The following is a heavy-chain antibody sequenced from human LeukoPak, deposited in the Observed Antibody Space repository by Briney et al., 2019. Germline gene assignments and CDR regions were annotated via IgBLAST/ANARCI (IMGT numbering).Heavy chain of an antibody. CDR1: GASISSGDYH. V-gene: IGHV4-61*02. D-gene: IGHD3-3*01. CDR3: ARGPATIFGGLYYYYYMDV. Sequence: RPSETLSLTCTVSGASISSGDYHWNWIRQPAGKGLEWIGLIYTSGSTNYNPSLKSRVTISVDTSKNQFSLKLSSATAADTAVYYCARGPATIFGGLYYYYYMDVWGKGTTVTVSS. J-gene: IGHJ6*03. CDR2: IYTSGST.